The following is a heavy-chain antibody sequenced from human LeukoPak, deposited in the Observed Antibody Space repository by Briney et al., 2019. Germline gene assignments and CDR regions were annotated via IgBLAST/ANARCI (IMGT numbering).Heavy chain of an antibody. Sequence: GESLKISCKGSGYSFTSYWIGWVRQLPGKGLEWMGIIYPGDSDTRYSPSFQGQVTISADKSISTAYLQWSSLKASDTAMYYCASYDFWSGYSWFYWGQGTLVTVSS. CDR2: IYPGDSDT. CDR1: GYSFTSYW. J-gene: IGHJ4*02. V-gene: IGHV5-51*01. CDR3: ASYDFWSGYSWFY. D-gene: IGHD3-3*01.